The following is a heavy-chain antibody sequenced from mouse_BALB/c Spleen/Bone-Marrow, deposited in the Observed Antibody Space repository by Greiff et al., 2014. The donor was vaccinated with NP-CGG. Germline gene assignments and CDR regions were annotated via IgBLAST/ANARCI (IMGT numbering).Heavy chain of an antibody. Sequence: VQLQESGAELARPGALVKLSCKASGYTFTSYWMQWVKQRPGQGLEWIGAIYPGDGDTRYTQKFKGKATLTADKSSSTAYMQLSSLASEDSAVYYCARDEHYFDYWGQGTTLTVSS. CDR1: GYTFTSYW. V-gene: IGHV1-87*01. CDR2: IYPGDGDT. J-gene: IGHJ2*01. CDR3: ARDEHYFDY.